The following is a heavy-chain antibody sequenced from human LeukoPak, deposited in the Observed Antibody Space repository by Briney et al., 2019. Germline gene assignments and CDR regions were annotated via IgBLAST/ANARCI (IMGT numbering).Heavy chain of an antibody. CDR2: ISYDGSNK. V-gene: IGHV3-30-3*02. J-gene: IGHJ6*03. CDR3: AKHEVYYYYMDV. Sequence: GRSLRLSCAASGFTFSSYAMHWVRQAPGKGLEWVAVISYDGSNKYYADSVKGRFTISRDNSKNTLYLQMNSLRAEDTAVYYCAKHEVYYYYMDVWGKGTTVTVSS. CDR1: GFTFSSYA.